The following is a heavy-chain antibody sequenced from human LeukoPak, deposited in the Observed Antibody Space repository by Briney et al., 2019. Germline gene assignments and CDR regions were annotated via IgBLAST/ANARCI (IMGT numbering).Heavy chain of an antibody. J-gene: IGHJ3*02. D-gene: IGHD1-26*01. CDR3: ARVEVVGATQGAYDAFDI. V-gene: IGHV3-74*01. CDR2: INTVGSST. Sequence: VGSLRLSCAASGFTFTSYWMHWVRQAPGKGLVWVSRINTVGSSTTYADSVKGRFTISRDNAKNTLYLQMNSLRAEDTAVYYCARVEVVGATQGAYDAFDIWGQGTMVTVSS. CDR1: GFTFTSYW.